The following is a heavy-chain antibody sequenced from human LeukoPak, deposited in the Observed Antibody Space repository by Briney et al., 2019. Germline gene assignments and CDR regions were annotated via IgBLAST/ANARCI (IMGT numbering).Heavy chain of an antibody. CDR2: LYYSGST. CDR1: GGSISSFY. D-gene: IGHD2-8*01. Sequence: SETLSLTCTVSGGSISSFYWTWIRQPPGKGLEWIGYLYYSGSTNYNPSLKSRVTISLDTSKNQVSLKLSSVTAADTAVYYCARVVSNGARAAFDIWGQGTMITVSS. V-gene: IGHV4-59*01. CDR3: ARVVSNGARAAFDI. J-gene: IGHJ3*02.